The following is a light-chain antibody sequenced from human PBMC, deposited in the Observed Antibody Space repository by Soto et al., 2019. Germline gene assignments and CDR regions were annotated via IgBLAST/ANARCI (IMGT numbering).Light chain of an antibody. CDR2: GAS. J-gene: IGKJ1*01. CDR3: QQSYTTPRT. V-gene: IGKV1-39*01. CDR1: QSIRTS. Sequence: QMTQSPSSLSASVGARITITCRASQSIRTSLNWYQQKPGKAPRLLIYGASPLQSGVPSRFSGSGSATDFTLTVSSLQPEDSAIYYCQQSYTTPRTFGQGTKVEV.